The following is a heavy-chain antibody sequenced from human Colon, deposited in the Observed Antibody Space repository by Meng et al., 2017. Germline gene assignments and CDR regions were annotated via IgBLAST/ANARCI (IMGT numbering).Heavy chain of an antibody. V-gene: IGHV4-61*03. CDR3: ARVNGDFDEAWFDP. CDR2: IYYTGNT. Sequence: QVQLQESGPGLGRPSATLSLTCTVSGASVSSDSHYWSWIRQSPGKGLEWIGYIYYTGNTNYNPSLASRVSMSLDTSKNHFSLHLTSVTAADTAIYYCARVNGDFDEAWFDPWGQGTLVTVSS. CDR1: GASVSSDSHY. J-gene: IGHJ5*02. D-gene: IGHD4-17*01.